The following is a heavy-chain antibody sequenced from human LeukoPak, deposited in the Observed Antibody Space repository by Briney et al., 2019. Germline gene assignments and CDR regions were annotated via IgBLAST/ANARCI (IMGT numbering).Heavy chain of an antibody. V-gene: IGHV1-18*04. D-gene: IGHD1-14*01. CDR3: ARSGDGNWFDP. CDR2: ISAYNGAT. Sequence: GASVKVSCKCSGYTFSNFGVGWVRQAPGQGLEWMGWISAYNGATNYAQKVQGRVTMTTDTSTGTAYMELRSLRSDDTAVYYCARSGDGNWFDPWGQGTLVSVSS. J-gene: IGHJ5*02. CDR1: GYTFSNFG.